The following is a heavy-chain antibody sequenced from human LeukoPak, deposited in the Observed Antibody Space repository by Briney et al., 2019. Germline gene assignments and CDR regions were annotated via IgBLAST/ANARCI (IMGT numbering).Heavy chain of an antibody. CDR3: AKGAGITVFGVVTPTDY. CDR1: GFTFSSYA. Sequence: GGSLRLSCAASGFTFSSYAMSWVRQAPGKGLEWVSAISGGGDSTYYADSVKGRFTISRDNSKNTLYLQMNSLRAEDTAVYYCAKGAGITVFGVVTPTDYWGQGTLVTVSS. D-gene: IGHD3-3*01. CDR2: ISGGGDST. V-gene: IGHV3-23*01. J-gene: IGHJ4*02.